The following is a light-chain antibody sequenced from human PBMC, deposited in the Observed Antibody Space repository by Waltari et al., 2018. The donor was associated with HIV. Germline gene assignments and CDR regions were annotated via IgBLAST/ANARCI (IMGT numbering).Light chain of an antibody. Sequence: SYELTQPPSVSVSPGQTARITCSGDALPKQYAYWYQQKPGQAPVLGIYKDSERPSGIPERVSGSSSGTTGTLTISGVQAEDEADYYCQSADSSGTYVVFGGGTKLTVL. CDR3: QSADSSGTYVV. V-gene: IGLV3-25*03. J-gene: IGLJ2*01. CDR1: ALPKQY. CDR2: KDS.